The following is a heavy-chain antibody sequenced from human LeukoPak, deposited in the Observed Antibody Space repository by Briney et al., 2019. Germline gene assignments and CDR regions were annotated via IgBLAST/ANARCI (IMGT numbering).Heavy chain of an antibody. V-gene: IGHV4-59*01. D-gene: IGHD3-16*01. CDR3: TRGAGWLIDY. Sequence: SETLSLTCTVSDDSISDYYRGWIRQPPGKGLEWIGYIHNSGTSTYNLSLKSRVTISADTSKNQISLKLNSMTTADTAVYYCTRGAGWLIDYWGQGILVTVSS. CDR1: DDSISDYY. J-gene: IGHJ4*02. CDR2: IHNSGTS.